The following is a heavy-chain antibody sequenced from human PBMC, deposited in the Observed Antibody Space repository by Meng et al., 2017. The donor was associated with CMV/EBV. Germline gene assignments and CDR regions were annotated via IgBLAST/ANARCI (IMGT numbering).Heavy chain of an antibody. V-gene: IGHV4-34*01. Sequence: VQRQEWCEGLFKLSETLYPTCDVYGGYFSGYYWSWTRQPPGKGLEWIGEINHSGSTNYNPSLKSRVTISVDTSKNQFSLKLSSVTAADTAVYYCARGGNWFDPWGQGTLVTVSS. CDR3: ARGGNWFDP. CDR1: GGYFSGYY. J-gene: IGHJ5*02. CDR2: INHSGST.